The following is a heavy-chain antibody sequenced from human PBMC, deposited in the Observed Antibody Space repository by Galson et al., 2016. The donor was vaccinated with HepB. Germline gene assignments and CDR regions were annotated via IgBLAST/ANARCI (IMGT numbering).Heavy chain of an antibody. Sequence: SETLSLTCTVSGGSVRSPGYCWTWIRQPPGKGLEWIGFICHSGTPYYKPPLQSRVTISIDTTKNQFSLKVTSVTAAGTAIYYCARGRNGGIDPWGQGILVPVSS. V-gene: IGHV4-61*08. CDR1: GGSVRSPGYC. D-gene: IGHD2-8*01. J-gene: IGHJ5*02. CDR2: ICHSGTP. CDR3: ARGRNGGIDP.